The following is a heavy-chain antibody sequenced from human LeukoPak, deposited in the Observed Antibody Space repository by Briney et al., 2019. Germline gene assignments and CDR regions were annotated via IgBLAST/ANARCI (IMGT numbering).Heavy chain of an antibody. D-gene: IGHD3-9*01. CDR2: IYSGGST. Sequence: GRSLRLSCAASGFTFSDYGMHWVRQAPGKGLEWVSVIYSGGSTHYADSVKGRFTISRDNSKNTLYLQMNSLRAEDTAVYYCARDRLHYDSLTGYPADWGQGTLVTVSS. CDR3: ARDRLHYDSLTGYPAD. CDR1: GFTFSDYG. J-gene: IGHJ4*02. V-gene: IGHV3-66*01.